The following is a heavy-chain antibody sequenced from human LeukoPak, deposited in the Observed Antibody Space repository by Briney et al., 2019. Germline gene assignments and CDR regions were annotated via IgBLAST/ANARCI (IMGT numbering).Heavy chain of an antibody. CDR1: GYTFTGYY. Sequence: GASVKVSCKASGYTFTGYYMHWVRQAPGQGLEWMGRINPNSGGTNYAQKFQGRVTMTRDTSISTAYMELSRLRSDDTAVYYCARVHKSEVVVKGFDPWGQGTSVTVSS. D-gene: IGHD3-22*01. J-gene: IGHJ5*02. CDR3: ARVHKSEVVVKGFDP. V-gene: IGHV1-2*06. CDR2: INPNSGGT.